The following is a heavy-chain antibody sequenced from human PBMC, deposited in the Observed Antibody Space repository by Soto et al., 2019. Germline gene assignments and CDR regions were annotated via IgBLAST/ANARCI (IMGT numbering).Heavy chain of an antibody. V-gene: IGHV2-5*02. J-gene: IGHJ5*02. D-gene: IGHD3-10*01. Sequence: QITLKESGPTLVKPTQTLTLTCTFSGFSLSTSGVGVGWIRQPPGKDLEWLALIYWDDDKRYSPSLKSRLTITKDPSKNQVVLTMTNMDPVDTATYYCAHGPMVRGMGAWFDPWGQGTLVTVSS. CDR3: AHGPMVRGMGAWFDP. CDR2: IYWDDDK. CDR1: GFSLSTSGVG.